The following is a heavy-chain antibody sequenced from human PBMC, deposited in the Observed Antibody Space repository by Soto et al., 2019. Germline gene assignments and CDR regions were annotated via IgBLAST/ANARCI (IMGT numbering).Heavy chain of an antibody. Sequence: LXLSCAASGFTFSSYAMHWVRQAPGKGLEWVAVISYDGSNKYYADSVKGRFTISRDNSKNTLYLQMNSLRAEDTAVYYCAREGIAAAGTRWFDPWGQGTLVTVSS. CDR3: AREGIAAAGTRWFDP. V-gene: IGHV3-30-3*01. J-gene: IGHJ5*02. CDR2: ISYDGSNK. CDR1: GFTFSSYA. D-gene: IGHD6-13*01.